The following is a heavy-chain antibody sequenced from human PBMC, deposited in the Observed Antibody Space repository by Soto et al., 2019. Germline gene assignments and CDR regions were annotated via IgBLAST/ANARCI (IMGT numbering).Heavy chain of an antibody. CDR3: ARSVRPLSWFDS. CDR1: GFTVTSNY. D-gene: IGHD3-10*01. CDR2: IYNGGTT. J-gene: IGHJ5*01. V-gene: IGHV3-53*01. Sequence: PGGSLRLSCAASGFTVTSNYMSWVRQAPGKGLEWVSIIYNGGTTYYADSVKGRFSISRDNFKNTVYLQMNSLRGDDTAVYYCARSVRPLSWFDSWGQGTQVTVSS.